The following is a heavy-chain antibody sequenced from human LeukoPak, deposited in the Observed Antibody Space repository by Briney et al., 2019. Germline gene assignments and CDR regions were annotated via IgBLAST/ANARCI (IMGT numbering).Heavy chain of an antibody. J-gene: IGHJ4*02. V-gene: IGHV1-18*01. CDR1: NYTFTSYG. CDR2: INAYNGDT. CDR3: ARGSAQPHDY. D-gene: IGHD2-2*01. Sequence: GASVKVSCKASNYTFTSYGISWVRQAPGQGLEWMAWINAYNGDTNYAQKLQGRVTMTTDTSTSTAYMELRSLRYDDTAVYYCARGSAQPHDYWGQGTLVTVSS.